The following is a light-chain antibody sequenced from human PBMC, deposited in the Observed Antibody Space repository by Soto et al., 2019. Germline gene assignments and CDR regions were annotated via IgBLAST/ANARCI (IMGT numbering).Light chain of an antibody. V-gene: IGKV2-28*01. CDR3: MQALQSPRT. CDR2: LGS. J-gene: IGKJ2*02. CDR1: LPLLHSNGFNY. Sequence: DVVMTQSPLSLPVPPGEPASISCRSSLPLLHSNGFNYLDWYLQRPGQSPQLLIFLGSTRASGVPDRFSGSGSGTDFTLKISRVEAEDVGVYYCMQALQSPRTFGQGTKLEIK.